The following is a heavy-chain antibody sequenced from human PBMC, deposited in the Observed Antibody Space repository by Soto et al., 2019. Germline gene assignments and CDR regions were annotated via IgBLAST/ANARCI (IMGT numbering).Heavy chain of an antibody. V-gene: IGHV3-30*03. D-gene: IGHD3-10*01. CDR3: ARGNLSFDFDS. CDR2: ISGDGINT. CDR1: GFDFGFFG. Sequence: QIQLVESGGDVVQPGRSLRLSCAASGFDFGFFGMHWVRQAPGKGLEWVAFISGDGINTHYADSVRGRFTLSRDYPKKTMYLQMDTLREDDTALYYCARGNLSFDFDSWGQGTLVTVSS. J-gene: IGHJ4*02.